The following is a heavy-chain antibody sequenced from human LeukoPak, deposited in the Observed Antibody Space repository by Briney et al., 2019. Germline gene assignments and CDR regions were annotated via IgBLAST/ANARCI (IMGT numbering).Heavy chain of an antibody. V-gene: IGHV3-23*01. J-gene: IGHJ4*02. Sequence: GGSLRLSCAASGFTFNTYAMRWARQARGKGLEWVSTISGSGGSTYYADSVKGRFTISRDNSKNTLYQQMNSLRAEDTAVYYCARTWFWSGYLYYFDCWGQGTLVTVSS. CDR3: ARTWFWSGYLYYFDC. CDR1: GFTFNTYA. D-gene: IGHD3-3*01. CDR2: ISGSGGST.